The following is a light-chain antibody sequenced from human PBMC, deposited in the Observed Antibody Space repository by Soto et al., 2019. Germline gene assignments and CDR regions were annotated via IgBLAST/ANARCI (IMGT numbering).Light chain of an antibody. CDR1: QSVSSN. V-gene: IGKV3D-15*01. CDR2: GAS. CDR3: QQYGRT. Sequence: EIVMTQSPATLSVSPGERATLSCRASQSVSSNLAWYQQKPGQPPRLLIFGASTRATGISDRFRGSGSGTDFTLTINRLEPEDFAVYYCQQYGRTFGQGTKLEIK. J-gene: IGKJ2*01.